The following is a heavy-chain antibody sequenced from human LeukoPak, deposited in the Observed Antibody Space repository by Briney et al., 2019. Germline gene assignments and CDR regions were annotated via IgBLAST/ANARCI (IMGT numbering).Heavy chain of an antibody. CDR2: INHSGST. D-gene: IGHD2-15*01. CDR3: ARDLEDKDAFDI. Sequence: SETLSLTCAVYGGSFSGYYWSWIRQPPGKGLEWIGEINHSGSTNYNPSLKSRVTISVDTSKNQFSLKLSSVTAADTAVYYCARDLEDKDAFDIWGQGTMVTVSS. CDR1: GGSFSGYY. V-gene: IGHV4-34*01. J-gene: IGHJ3*02.